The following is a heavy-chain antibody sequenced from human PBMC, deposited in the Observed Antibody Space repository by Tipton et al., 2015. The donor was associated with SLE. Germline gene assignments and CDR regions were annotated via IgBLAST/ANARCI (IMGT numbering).Heavy chain of an antibody. CDR1: GGSISSSYY. V-gene: IGHV4-39*07. CDR2: ISYTGRT. CDR3: ARDSAVNFWYFDL. J-gene: IGHJ2*01. Sequence: TLSLTCTVSGGSISSSYYWGWIRQSPGKGLEWIGSISYTGRTYYNPSLKSRVTISVDMSKNQFSLKLTSVTAADTAMYYCARDSAVNFWYFDLWGRGTLVTVSS.